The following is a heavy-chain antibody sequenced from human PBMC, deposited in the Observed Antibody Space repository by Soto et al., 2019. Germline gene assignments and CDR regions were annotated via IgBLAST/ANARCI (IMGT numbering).Heavy chain of an antibody. J-gene: IGHJ4*02. D-gene: IGHD3-16*01. CDR3: ATPAYDY. Sequence: GGSLRLSCAASGFIFSTSGSAFSRYAMTWVRQTPGKALEWVSSISGSGVRTYYSDSVRGRFTISRDNSKDRLYLEMNSVRAEDTAVYYCATPAYDYWRQGTLATVSS. CDR2: ISGSGVRT. CDR1: GFIFSTSGSAFSRYA. V-gene: IGHV3-23*01.